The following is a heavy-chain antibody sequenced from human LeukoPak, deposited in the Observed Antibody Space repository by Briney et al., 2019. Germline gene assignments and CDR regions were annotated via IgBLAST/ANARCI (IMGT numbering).Heavy chain of an antibody. D-gene: IGHD2-15*01. Sequence: GGSLRLSCAASGFTFSSYGMHWVRQAPGKGLEWVAFIRYDGSNKYYADSVKGRFTISRDNSKNTLYLQLNSLRAEDTAVYYCAKDGGSTEDYMDVWGKGTTVTVSS. CDR3: AKDGGSTEDYMDV. V-gene: IGHV3-30*02. CDR1: GFTFSSYG. CDR2: IRYDGSNK. J-gene: IGHJ6*03.